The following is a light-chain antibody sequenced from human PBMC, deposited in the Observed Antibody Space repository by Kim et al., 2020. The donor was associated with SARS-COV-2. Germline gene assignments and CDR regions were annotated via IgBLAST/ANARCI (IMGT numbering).Light chain of an antibody. CDR2: GAS. V-gene: IGKV3-15*01. J-gene: IGKJ1*01. CDR3: HQYNSWPGT. CDR1: QSVGST. Sequence: VSPGERATLSCRASQSVGSTLAWYQQKPGQAPRLVIYGASTRATGIPATFSGSGSGTEFTLTISSLQSEDFALYYCHQYNSWPGTFGQGTKVDIK.